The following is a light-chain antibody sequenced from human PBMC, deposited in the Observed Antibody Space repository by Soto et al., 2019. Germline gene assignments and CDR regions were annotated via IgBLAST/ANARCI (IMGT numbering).Light chain of an antibody. CDR3: SSFTTSNTWV. J-gene: IGLJ3*02. Sequence: QSALPQPASVSGSPGQSITISCTGISSDVGGFNYVSWYQQYPGEAPKLLIYEVSNRPSGVSSRFSGSKSGNTASLTISGLQSDDEGDYYCSSFTTSNTWVFGGGTQLTVL. CDR1: SSDVGGFNY. V-gene: IGLV2-14*01. CDR2: EVS.